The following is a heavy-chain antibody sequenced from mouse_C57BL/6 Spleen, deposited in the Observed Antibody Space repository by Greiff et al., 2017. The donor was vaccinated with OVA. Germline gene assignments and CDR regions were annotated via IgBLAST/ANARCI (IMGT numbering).Heavy chain of an antibody. D-gene: IGHD3-3*01. Sequence: EVMLVESGGGLVKPGGSLKLSCAASGFTFSSYAMSWVRQTPEKRLEWVATISDGGSYTYYPDNVKGRFTISRDNAKNNLYLQMSHLKSEDTATYYCARDRACFSYWGQGTLVTVSA. CDR2: ISDGGSYT. CDR3: ARDRACFSY. J-gene: IGHJ3*01. CDR1: GFTFSSYA. V-gene: IGHV5-4*01.